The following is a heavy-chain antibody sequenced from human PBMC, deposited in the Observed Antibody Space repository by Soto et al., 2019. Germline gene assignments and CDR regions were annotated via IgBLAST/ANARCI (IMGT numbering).Heavy chain of an antibody. CDR3: ASLPCTNGVCYYYYGMDV. J-gene: IGHJ6*02. CDR2: INHSGST. V-gene: IGHV4-34*01. Sequence: PSETLSLTCAVYGGSFSGYYWSWIRQPPGKGLEWIGEINHSGSTNYNPSLKSRVTISVDTSKNQFSLKLSSVTAADTAVYYCASLPCTNGVCYYYYGMDVWGQGTTVTVSS. D-gene: IGHD2-8*01. CDR1: GGSFSGYY.